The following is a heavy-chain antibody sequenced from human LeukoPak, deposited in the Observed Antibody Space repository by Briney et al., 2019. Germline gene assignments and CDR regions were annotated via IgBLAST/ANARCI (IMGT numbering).Heavy chain of an antibody. D-gene: IGHD2-2*01. V-gene: IGHV1-2*02. Sequence: ASVKVSCKASGYTFTGYYMHWVRQAPGQGLEWMGWINPNSGGTNYAQKFQGRVTMTRDTSISTAYMELSRLRSDDTAVYYCARAGHCSSTSCYDGVDAFDIWGQGTMVTVSS. J-gene: IGHJ3*02. CDR2: INPNSGGT. CDR1: GYTFTGYY. CDR3: ARAGHCSSTSCYDGVDAFDI.